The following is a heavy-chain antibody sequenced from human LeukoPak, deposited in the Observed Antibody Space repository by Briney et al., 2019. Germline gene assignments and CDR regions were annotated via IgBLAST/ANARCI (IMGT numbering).Heavy chain of an antibody. D-gene: IGHD2-2*01. CDR1: GFTFSSYA. J-gene: IGHJ4*02. CDR2: ISGSGGST. Sequence: GGSLRLSCAASGFTFSSYAMSWVRQAPGKELEWVSAISGSGGSTYYADSVKGRFTISRDNSKNTLYLQMNSLRAEDTAVYYCAKDPTPAYQLLSYWFDYWGQGTLVTVSS. V-gene: IGHV3-23*01. CDR3: AKDPTPAYQLLSYWFDY.